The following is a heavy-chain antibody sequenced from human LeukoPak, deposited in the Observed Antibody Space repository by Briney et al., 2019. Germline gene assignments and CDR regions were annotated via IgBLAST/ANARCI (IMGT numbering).Heavy chain of an antibody. CDR3: ARDRSSGWYRGRWFDP. V-gene: IGHV4-39*07. D-gene: IGHD6-19*01. J-gene: IGHJ5*02. CDR1: GGSISSSSYY. CDR2: IYYSGST. Sequence: SETLSLTCTVSGGSISSSSYYWGWIRQPPGKGLEWIGSIYYSGSTYYNPSLKSRVTISVDTSKNQFSLKLSSVTAADTAVYYCARDRSSGWYRGRWFDPWGQGTLVTVSS.